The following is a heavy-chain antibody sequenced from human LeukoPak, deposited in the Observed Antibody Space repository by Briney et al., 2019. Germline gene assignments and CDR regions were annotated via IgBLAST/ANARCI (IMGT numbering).Heavy chain of an antibody. D-gene: IGHD2-2*01. CDR1: GGSISSSSYY. Sequence: NPSETLSLTCTVSGGSISSSSYYWSWIRQPAGKGLEWIGRIYTSGSTNYNPSLKSRVTMSVDTSKNQFSLKLSSVTAADTAVYYCARDADPDIVVVPAASHWFDPWGQGTLVTVSS. CDR3: ARDADPDIVVVPAASHWFDP. V-gene: IGHV4-61*02. J-gene: IGHJ5*02. CDR2: IYTSGST.